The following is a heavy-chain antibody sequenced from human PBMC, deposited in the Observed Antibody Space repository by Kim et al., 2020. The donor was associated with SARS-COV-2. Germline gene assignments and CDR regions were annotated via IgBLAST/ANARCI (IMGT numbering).Heavy chain of an antibody. D-gene: IGHD3-10*01. CDR2: ISSSSSYI. J-gene: IGHJ5*02. V-gene: IGHV3-21*01. Sequence: GGSLRLSCAASGFTFSSYSMNWVRQAPGKGLEWVSSISSSSSYIYYADSVKGRFTISRDNAKNSLYLQMNSLRAEDTAVYYCARDGLNYYGSGSYRLNWFDPWGQGTLVTVSS. CDR1: GFTFSSYS. CDR3: ARDGLNYYGSGSYRLNWFDP.